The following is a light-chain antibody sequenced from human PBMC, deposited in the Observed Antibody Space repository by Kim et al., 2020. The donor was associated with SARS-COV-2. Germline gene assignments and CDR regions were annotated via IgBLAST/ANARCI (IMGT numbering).Light chain of an antibody. CDR1: SSDVSYYNS. J-gene: IGLJ1*01. Sequence: GRSITISCTGTSSDVSYYNSVSWYQQHPGKAPKLIFYDVSQRASGVSNRFSGSQSGNTASLTISGLRAEDEADYYCSSHTTSSTYVFGSGTKVTVL. CDR2: DVS. V-gene: IGLV2-14*03. CDR3: SSHTTSSTYV.